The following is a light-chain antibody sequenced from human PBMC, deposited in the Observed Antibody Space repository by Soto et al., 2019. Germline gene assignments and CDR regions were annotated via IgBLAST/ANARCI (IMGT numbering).Light chain of an antibody. Sequence: ESVLTQSPGTLSLSPGERATLSCRASQSITSSNLAWYQQKPGQAPRLIIYGASNRAAGIPDRFSGSGSGTDFTLTISRLEPEDFAVYFCQHYGNSLPWTFGQGTKVDIK. CDR3: QHYGNSLPWT. J-gene: IGKJ1*01. CDR1: QSITSSN. V-gene: IGKV3-20*01. CDR2: GAS.